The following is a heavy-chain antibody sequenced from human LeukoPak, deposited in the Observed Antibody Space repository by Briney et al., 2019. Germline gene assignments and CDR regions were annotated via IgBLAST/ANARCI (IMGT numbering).Heavy chain of an antibody. CDR3: ARLPRWNEYFQH. Sequence: SETLSLTCAVYGGSFSGYYWSWIRQPPGKGLEWIGEINHSGSTSYNPSLKSRVTISVDTSKNQFSLKLSSVTAADTAVYYCARLPRWNEYFQHWGQGTLVTVSS. D-gene: IGHD1-1*01. CDR1: GGSFSGYY. J-gene: IGHJ1*01. CDR2: INHSGST. V-gene: IGHV4-34*01.